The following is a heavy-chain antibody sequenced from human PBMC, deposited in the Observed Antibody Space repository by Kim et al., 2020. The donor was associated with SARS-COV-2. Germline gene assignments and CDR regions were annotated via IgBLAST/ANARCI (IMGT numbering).Heavy chain of an antibody. J-gene: IGHJ4*02. CDR3: STEFITDFDH. Sequence: GEAFYAQRFKGRVTMTEDTSTDTAYMVLSSLTSEDTAIYYCSTEFITDFDHWGQGTLVTVSS. CDR2: GEA. D-gene: IGHD3-22*01. V-gene: IGHV1-24*01.